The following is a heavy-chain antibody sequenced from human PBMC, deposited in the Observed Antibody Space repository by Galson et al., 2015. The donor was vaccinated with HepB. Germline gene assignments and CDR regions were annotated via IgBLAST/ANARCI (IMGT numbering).Heavy chain of an antibody. CDR2: INPNSGGT. D-gene: IGHD4-17*01. CDR1: GYTFTDYY. J-gene: IGHJ4*02. CDR3: SRGGREYGDYVGFDS. V-gene: IGHV1-2*02. Sequence: SVKVSCKASGYTFTDYYIHWVRQAPGQGLEWMGWINPNSGGTNYAHKLQGRVNVTKDTSISTAYMELGSLRSDDTAIYYCSRGGREYGDYVGFDSWGQGTLVTVSS.